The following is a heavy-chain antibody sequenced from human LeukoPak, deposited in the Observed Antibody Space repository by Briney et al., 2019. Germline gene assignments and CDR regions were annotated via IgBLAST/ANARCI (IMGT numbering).Heavy chain of an antibody. CDR1: GFTFDDYA. J-gene: IGHJ5*02. V-gene: IGHV3-9*01. CDR2: ISWNSGSI. D-gene: IGHD2-8*02. Sequence: GGSLRLSCAASGFTFDDYAMHWVRQAPGKGLEWVSGISWNSGSIGYADSVKGRFTISRDNAKNSLYLQMNSLRAEDTAVYYCAKESTGGGFDPWGQGTLVTVSS. CDR3: AKESTGGGFDP.